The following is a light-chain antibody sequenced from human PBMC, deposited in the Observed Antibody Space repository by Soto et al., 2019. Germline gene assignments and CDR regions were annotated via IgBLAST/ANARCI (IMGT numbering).Light chain of an antibody. Sequence: QSALTQPASVSGSPGQSITISCTGTSSDVGGYNYVSWYQQHPGKAPRVMIFDVSSRPSGVSNRFSGSKSGNTASLTISGLQAEDEADYYCSSSTSSNTLVFGTGTKVPVL. CDR1: SSDVGGYNY. CDR2: DVS. V-gene: IGLV2-14*01. J-gene: IGLJ1*01. CDR3: SSSTSSNTLV.